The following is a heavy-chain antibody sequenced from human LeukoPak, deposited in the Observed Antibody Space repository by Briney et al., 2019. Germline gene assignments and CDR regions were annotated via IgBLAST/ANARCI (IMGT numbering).Heavy chain of an antibody. J-gene: IGHJ5*02. CDR3: ARSGYDFWSGYQNWFDP. CDR1: GFTVSSNY. Sequence: GGSLRLSCAASGFTVSSNYMSWVRQAPGKGLEWVSVIYSGGSTYYADSVKGRFTISRDNSKNTLYLQMNSLRAEDTAVYYCARSGYDFWSGYQNWFDPWGQGTPVTVSS. V-gene: IGHV3-53*01. CDR2: IYSGGST. D-gene: IGHD3-3*01.